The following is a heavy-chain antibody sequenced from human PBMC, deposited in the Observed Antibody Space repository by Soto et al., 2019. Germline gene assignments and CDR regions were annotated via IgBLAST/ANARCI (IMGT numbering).Heavy chain of an antibody. CDR1: GFTFSNAW. V-gene: IGHV3-15*01. D-gene: IGHD1-26*01. J-gene: IGHJ4*02. CDR2: IKSKTDGGTT. Sequence: GGSLRLSCAASGFTFSNAWMSWVRQAPGKGLEWVGRIKSKTDGGTTDYAAPVKGRFTISRDDSKNTLYLQMNSQKTEDKAVYYCTGRIEGATGAVLDYWGQGTLVTVSS. CDR3: TGRIEGATGAVLDY.